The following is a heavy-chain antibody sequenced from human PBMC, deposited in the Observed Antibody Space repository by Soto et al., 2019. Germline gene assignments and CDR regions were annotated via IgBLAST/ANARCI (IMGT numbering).Heavy chain of an antibody. Sequence: GGSLRLSCAASGFTFSSYAMSWVRKAPGQGLEWVSAISGSGGSTYYADPVKGRFTISRDNSKNTLYLQMNSLRAEDTAVYYCAKYCSGGSCYSGFDYWGQGTLVTVSS. V-gene: IGHV3-23*01. CDR3: AKYCSGGSCYSGFDY. D-gene: IGHD2-15*01. J-gene: IGHJ4*02. CDR2: ISGSGGST. CDR1: GFTFSSYA.